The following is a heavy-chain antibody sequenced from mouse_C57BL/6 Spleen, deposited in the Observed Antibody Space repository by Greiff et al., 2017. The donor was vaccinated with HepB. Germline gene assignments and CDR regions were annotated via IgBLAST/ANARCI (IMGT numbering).Heavy chain of an antibody. J-gene: IGHJ4*01. D-gene: IGHD4-1*01. V-gene: IGHV10-1*01. CDR2: IRSKSNNYAT. Sequence: EVQVVESGGGLVQPKGSLKLSCAASGFSFNTYAMNWVRQAPGKGLEWVARIRSKSNNYATYYADSVKDRFTISRDDSESMLYLQMNNLKTEDTAMYYCVRQGANWGYAMDYWGQGTSVTVSS. CDR3: VRQGANWGYAMDY. CDR1: GFSFNTYA.